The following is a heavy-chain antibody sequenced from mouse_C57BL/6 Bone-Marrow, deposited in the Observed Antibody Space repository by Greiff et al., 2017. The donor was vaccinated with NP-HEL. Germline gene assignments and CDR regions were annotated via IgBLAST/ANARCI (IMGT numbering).Heavy chain of an antibody. CDR2: ISNGGGST. J-gene: IGHJ2*01. Sequence: EVQLVESGGGLVQPGGSLKLSCAASGFTFSDYYMYWVRQTPEKRLEWVAYISNGGGSTYYPYTVKGRFTIYRDNAKNTLYLQMSRRKSEDTAMYYCARAWSNYFDYWGQGTTLTVSS. CDR3: ARAWSNYFDY. V-gene: IGHV5-12*01. CDR1: GFTFSDYY.